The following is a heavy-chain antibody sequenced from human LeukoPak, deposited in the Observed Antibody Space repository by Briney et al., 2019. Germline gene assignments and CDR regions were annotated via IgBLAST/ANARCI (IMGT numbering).Heavy chain of an antibody. CDR2: INPNSGGT. D-gene: IGHD1-26*01. CDR3: ARVGFEVGATTYNWFDP. J-gene: IGHJ5*02. V-gene: IGHV1-2*02. Sequence: ASVKVSCKASGYTFTGYYMHWVRQAPGQGLEWMGWINPNSGGTNYAQKFQGRVTMTRDTSISTAYMELSRPRSDDTAVYYCARVGFEVGATTYNWFDPWGQGTLVTVSS. CDR1: GYTFTGYY.